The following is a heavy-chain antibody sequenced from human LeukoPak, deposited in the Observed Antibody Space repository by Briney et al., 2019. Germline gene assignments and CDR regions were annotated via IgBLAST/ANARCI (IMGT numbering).Heavy chain of an antibody. CDR3: AKAGQAGRYFDY. Sequence: QPGGSLRLSCAASGFTFSSYAMSWVRQAPGKELEWVSAISGSGGSTYYADPVKGRFTISRDNSKNTLYLQMNSLRAEDTAVYYCAKAGQAGRYFDYWGQGTLVTVSS. V-gene: IGHV3-23*01. D-gene: IGHD3-10*01. J-gene: IGHJ4*02. CDR2: ISGSGGST. CDR1: GFTFSSYA.